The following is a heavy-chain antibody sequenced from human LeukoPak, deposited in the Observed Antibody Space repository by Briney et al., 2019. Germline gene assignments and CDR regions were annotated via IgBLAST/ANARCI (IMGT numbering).Heavy chain of an antibody. V-gene: IGHV3-20*04. CDR3: AREGGSIYYYYYMDV. CDR1: GFTFSSYG. CDR2: ISGSGGST. J-gene: IGHJ6*03. D-gene: IGHD2-15*01. Sequence: GGSLRLSCAASGFTFSSYGMSWVRQAPGKGLEWVSAISGSGGSTGYADSVKGRFTISRDNAKNSLYLQMNSLRAEDTALYYCAREGGSIYYYYYMDVWGKGTTVTVSS.